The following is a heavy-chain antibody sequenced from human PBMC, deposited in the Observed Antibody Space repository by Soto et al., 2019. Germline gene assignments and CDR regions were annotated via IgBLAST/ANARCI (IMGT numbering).Heavy chain of an antibody. CDR3: ARVRFGEWGYAMDV. J-gene: IGHJ6*02. V-gene: IGHV3-11*01. Sequence: QVQLVESGGGLVKPGGSLRLSCAASGLTFSDCYMNWIRQAPGKGLEWVSYISSSGSSINYAGSEKGRFTISRDNAKNSLYLRMNSLRAEDTAMYYCARVRFGEWGYAMDVWGQGTTVTVSS. CDR1: GLTFSDCY. D-gene: IGHD3-10*01. CDR2: ISSSGSSI.